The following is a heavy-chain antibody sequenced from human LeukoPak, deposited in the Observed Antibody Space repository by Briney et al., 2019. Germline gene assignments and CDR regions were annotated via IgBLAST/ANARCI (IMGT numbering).Heavy chain of an antibody. Sequence: GGSLRLSCAASGFXFSSYAVSWVRQAPGKGLEWVSVICDGGSRTYYADSVKGRFTISRDDSKNTLYLQMNSLRVEDTAVYYCAKVQLGIGVDYWGQGTLVTVSS. V-gene: IGHV3-23*01. D-gene: IGHD7-27*01. CDR3: AKVQLGIGVDY. CDR1: GFXFSSYA. J-gene: IGHJ4*02. CDR2: ICDGGSRT.